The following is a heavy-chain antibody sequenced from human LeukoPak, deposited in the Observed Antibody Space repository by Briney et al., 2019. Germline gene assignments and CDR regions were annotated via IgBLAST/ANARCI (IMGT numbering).Heavy chain of an antibody. D-gene: IGHD7-27*01. V-gene: IGHV3-23*01. CDR1: GFTFNMFA. J-gene: IGHJ3*02. Sequence: GGPLRLSCVPSGFTFNMFAMTWVRHAPGGGREWVTGINDIGDTAYYPDSVKGRSTISRDNSKNTLYLQIKTLRVEDTALYYCVKGGWGSTFHIWGQGTMVTVSS. CDR3: VKGGWGSTFHI. CDR2: INDIGDTA.